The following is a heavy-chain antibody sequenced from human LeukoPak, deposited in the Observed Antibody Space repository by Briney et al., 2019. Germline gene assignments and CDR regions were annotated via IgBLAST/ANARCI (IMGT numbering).Heavy chain of an antibody. Sequence: PGGSLRLSCAASGFSFSAYWMTWVRQAPGTGLEWVANINPAGSETYYVDPVKGRFSISRDNAKNWVYLQMNSLRAEDTAVYHCARFGYVAAVDVWGQGTPVTVSS. D-gene: IGHD2-15*01. CDR1: GFSFSAYW. CDR3: ARFGYVAAVDV. CDR2: INPAGSET. V-gene: IGHV3-7*01. J-gene: IGHJ4*02.